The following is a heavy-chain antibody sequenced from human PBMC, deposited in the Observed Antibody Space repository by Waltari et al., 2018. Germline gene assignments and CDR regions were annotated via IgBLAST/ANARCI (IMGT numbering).Heavy chain of an antibody. V-gene: IGHV1-18*01. CDR3: ARRGDFDWSTYYFVY. Sequence: QVQLMLSGDEVKTPGASLKVSCTASGYTFTYYGISWLRQAPAQGLEWMGYIRGYNCNTNYAQKFQDRVTMTPDTSTTTAYMDLRSLKSDDTAVYYCARRGDFDWSTYYFVYWGQGTLVTVSS. CDR1: GYTFTYYG. CDR2: IRGYNCNT. J-gene: IGHJ4*02. D-gene: IGHD3-9*01.